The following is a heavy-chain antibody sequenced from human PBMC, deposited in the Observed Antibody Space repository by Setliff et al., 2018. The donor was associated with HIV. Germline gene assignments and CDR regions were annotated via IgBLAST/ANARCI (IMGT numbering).Heavy chain of an antibody. D-gene: IGHD4-17*01. CDR1: GYTFINYG. CDR2: INSGTGNT. J-gene: IGHJ2*01. CDR3: ANSVTDASYWYFIH. Sequence: ASVKVSCKASGYTFINYGIHWVRQAPGHSLEWMGFINSGTGNTIYSQKFQGRVTFSRDTSASTAYMELSSLRSEDTAVYYCANSVTDASYWYFIHWGRGSPVTVSS. V-gene: IGHV1-3*01.